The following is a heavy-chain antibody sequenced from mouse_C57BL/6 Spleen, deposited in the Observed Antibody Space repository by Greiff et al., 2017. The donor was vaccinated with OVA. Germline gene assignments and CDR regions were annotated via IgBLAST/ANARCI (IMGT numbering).Heavy chain of an antibody. CDR1: GYTFTSYW. J-gene: IGHJ1*03. V-gene: IGHV1-69*01. CDR3: AIARYFDV. CDR2: IDPSDSYT. Sequence: QVQLQQPGAELVMPGASVKLSCKASGYTFTSYWMHWVKQRPGQGLEWIGEIDPSDSYTSYNQKFKGKSTLTVDESSSTAYMQLSSLTSEDSAVYYCAIARYFDVWGTGTTVTVSS.